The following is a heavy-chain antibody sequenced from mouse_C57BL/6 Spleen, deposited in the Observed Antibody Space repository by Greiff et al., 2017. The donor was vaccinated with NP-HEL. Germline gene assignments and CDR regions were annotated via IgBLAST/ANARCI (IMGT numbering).Heavy chain of an antibody. CDR1: GYTFTSYN. CDR2: IYPGNGDT. D-gene: IGHD2-3*01. CDR3: ERDVNDGYYKSYFDY. V-gene: IGHV1-12*01. J-gene: IGHJ2*01. Sequence: LQQSGAELVRPGASVKMSCKASGYTFTSYNMHWVKQTPSQGLEWIGAIYPGNGDTSYNQKFKGKATLTVDKSSSTAYMQLSSLTSEDSAVYFCERDVNDGYYKSYFDYWGQGTTLTVSS.